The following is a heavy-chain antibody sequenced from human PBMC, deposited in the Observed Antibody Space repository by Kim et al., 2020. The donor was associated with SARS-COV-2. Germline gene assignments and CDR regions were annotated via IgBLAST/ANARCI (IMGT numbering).Heavy chain of an antibody. D-gene: IGHD3-22*01. CDR2: ISGSGGST. CDR3: AKLNRGDSSGYYSEPHFDY. Sequence: GGSLRLSCAASGFTFSSYAMSWVRQAPGKGLEWVSAISGSGGSTYYADSVKGRFTISRDNSKNTLYLQMNSLRAEDTAVYYCAKLNRGDSSGYYSEPHFDYWGQGTLVTVSS. J-gene: IGHJ4*02. V-gene: IGHV3-23*01. CDR1: GFTFSSYA.